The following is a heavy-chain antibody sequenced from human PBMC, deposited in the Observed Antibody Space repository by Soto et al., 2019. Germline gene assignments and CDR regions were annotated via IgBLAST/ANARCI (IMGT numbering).Heavy chain of an antibody. CDR2: ISGSGGST. CDR1: GFTFSSYA. V-gene: IGHV3-23*01. CDR3: AKKLGGLKWPTKYYFDY. Sequence: GGSLRLSCAASGFTFSSYAMSWVRQAPGKGLEWVSAISGSGGSTYYADSVKGRFTISRDNSKNTLYLQMNSLRAEDTAVYYCAKKLGGLKWPTKYYFDYWGQGTLVTVSS. J-gene: IGHJ4*02. D-gene: IGHD3-16*01.